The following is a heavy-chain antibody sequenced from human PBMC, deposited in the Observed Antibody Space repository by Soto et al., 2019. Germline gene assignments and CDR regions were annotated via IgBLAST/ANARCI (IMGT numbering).Heavy chain of an antibody. D-gene: IGHD5-12*01. J-gene: IGHJ4*02. Sequence: GGSLRLSCAASGFTFSSYAMSWVRQAPGKGLEWVSAISGSGGSTYYADSVKGRFTISRDNSKNTLYLQMNSLRAEDTAVYYCAKDLERFIVAPICLAYWGQGTLVTVS. CDR3: AKDLERFIVAPICLAY. CDR2: ISGSGGST. CDR1: GFTFSSYA. V-gene: IGHV3-23*01.